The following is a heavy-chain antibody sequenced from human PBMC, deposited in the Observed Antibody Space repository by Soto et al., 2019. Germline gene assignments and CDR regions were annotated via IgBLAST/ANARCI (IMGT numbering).Heavy chain of an antibody. Sequence: PGGSLRLSCEASGFTLSSYEMKWVRQAPGKGLEWVSDISSSGFTIYYADSVKGRFTVSRDNAKNSLLLQMHSLRAEDTAVYYCARDGGGYYRMDVWGQGTTVTVSS. J-gene: IGHJ6*02. CDR3: ARDGGGYYRMDV. D-gene: IGHD3-16*01. CDR2: ISSSGFTI. V-gene: IGHV3-48*03. CDR1: GFTLSSYE.